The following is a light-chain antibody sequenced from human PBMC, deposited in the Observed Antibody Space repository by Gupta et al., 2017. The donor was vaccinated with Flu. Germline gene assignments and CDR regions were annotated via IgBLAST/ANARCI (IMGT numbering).Light chain of an antibody. CDR1: QVISNW. V-gene: IGKV1-12*01. CDR2: SAS. CDR3: KNVNSFPHT. J-gene: IGKJ1*01. Sequence: IQMTQSPSSVSASVGDRVTITCRASQVISNWLAWYKQKPGKDPKLLIYSASTLQSGVPARFSGTGSGTDFTLTISSLQPEDFASLYCKNVNSFPHTFGQGTQVEI.